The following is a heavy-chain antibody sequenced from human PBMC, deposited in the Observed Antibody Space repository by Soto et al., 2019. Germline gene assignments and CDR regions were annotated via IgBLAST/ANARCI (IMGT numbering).Heavy chain of an antibody. CDR2: IYATGTT. D-gene: IGHD1-1*01. Sequence: SETLSLTCTVSGASISGFYWSWIRKSAGKGLEWIGRIYATGTTDYNTSLKSRVMMSVDTSKKQFSLKLRSVTAADTAVYYCVRDGTKTLRDWFDPWGQGMSVTVSS. J-gene: IGHJ5*02. CDR1: GASISGFY. CDR3: VRDGTKTLRDWFDP. V-gene: IGHV4-4*07.